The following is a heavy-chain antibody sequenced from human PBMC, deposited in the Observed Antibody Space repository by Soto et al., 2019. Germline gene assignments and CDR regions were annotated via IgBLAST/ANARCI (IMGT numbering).Heavy chain of an antibody. Sequence: EVQLVESGGDLVKPGRSLRLSCTTSGFTFGDYDMSWIRQAPGKGLEWVGVLRSKAYVRTTHYAASVKGRFTISGDDSISIAYLQMNSLKTEDTAVYYCTRGEDNYGRHLMDVWGQGATVTVSS. CDR2: LRSKAYVRTT. J-gene: IGHJ6*02. CDR1: GFTFGDYD. V-gene: IGHV3-49*05. CDR3: TRGEDNYGRHLMDV. D-gene: IGHD3-10*01.